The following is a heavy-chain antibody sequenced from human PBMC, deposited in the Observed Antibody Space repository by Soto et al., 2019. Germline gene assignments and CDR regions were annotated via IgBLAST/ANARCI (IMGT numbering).Heavy chain of an antibody. J-gene: IGHJ4*02. CDR3: ARTPSSMAGTIDY. CDR1: GGYISGSY. Sequence: PSETLSPTLTVPGGYISGSYWTWIRQPAGKGLEWIGQIFVTGATNDNPSLKGRVAMSIDTSKKTFSLTLTSVTSADTAVYYCARTPSSMAGTIDYWAQGTLVTVSS. V-gene: IGHV4-4*07. D-gene: IGHD1-1*01. CDR2: IFVTGAT.